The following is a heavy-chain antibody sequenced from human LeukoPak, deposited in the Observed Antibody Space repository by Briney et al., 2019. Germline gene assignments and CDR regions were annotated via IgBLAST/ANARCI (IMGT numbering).Heavy chain of an antibody. CDR1: GFTFSSYA. D-gene: IGHD6-19*01. CDR3: ARDTGYSSSKQGWFDP. V-gene: IGHV3-30*04. J-gene: IGHJ5*02. Sequence: GGTLRLSCAASGFTFSSYAMHWVHQAPGKGLEWVAVISYDGSNKYYADSVKGRFTISRDNSKNTLYLQMNSLRAEDTAVYYCARDTGYSSSKQGWFDPWGQGTLVTVSS. CDR2: ISYDGSNK.